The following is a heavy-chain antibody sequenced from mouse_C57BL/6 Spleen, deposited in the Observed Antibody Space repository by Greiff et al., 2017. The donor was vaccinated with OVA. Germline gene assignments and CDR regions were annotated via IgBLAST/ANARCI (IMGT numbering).Heavy chain of an antibody. Sequence: QVHVKQSGAELVKPGASVELSCKASGYTFTEYTIHWVKQRSGQGLEWIGWFYPGSGSIKYNEKFKDKATLTADKSSSTVYMELSRLTSEDSAVYFCARHGTNWDGFAYWGQGTLVTVSA. D-gene: IGHD4-1*01. CDR1: GYTFTEYT. J-gene: IGHJ3*01. CDR2: FYPGSGSI. CDR3: ARHGTNWDGFAY. V-gene: IGHV1-62-2*01.